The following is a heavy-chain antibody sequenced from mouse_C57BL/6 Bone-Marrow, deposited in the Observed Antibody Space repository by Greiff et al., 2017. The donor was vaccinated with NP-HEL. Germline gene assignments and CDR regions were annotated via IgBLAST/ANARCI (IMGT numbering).Heavy chain of an antibody. CDR1: GYAFSSSW. V-gene: IGHV1-82*01. CDR3: ARLTTVVATGGCDY. Sequence: VQLQQSGPELVKPGASVKISCKASGYAFSSSWMNWVKQRPGKGLEWIGRIYPGDGDTNYNGKFKGKATLTADKSSSTAYMQLSSLTSEDSAVYFCARLTTVVATGGCDYWGQGTTLTVSS. D-gene: IGHD1-1*01. CDR2: IYPGDGDT. J-gene: IGHJ2*01.